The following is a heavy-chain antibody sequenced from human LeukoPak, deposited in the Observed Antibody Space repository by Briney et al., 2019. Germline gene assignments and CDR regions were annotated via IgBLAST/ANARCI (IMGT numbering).Heavy chain of an antibody. V-gene: IGHV4-34*01. CDR1: GGSFSGYY. Sequence: ASETLSLTCAVYGGSFSGYYWSWIRQPPGKGLEWIGEINHSGSTSYNPSLKSRVTISVDTSKNQFSLKLSSVTAADTAVYYCARGQLPDNYYYYGMDVWGQGTTVTVSS. J-gene: IGHJ6*02. CDR3: ARGQLPDNYYYYGMDV. D-gene: IGHD2-2*01. CDR2: INHSGST.